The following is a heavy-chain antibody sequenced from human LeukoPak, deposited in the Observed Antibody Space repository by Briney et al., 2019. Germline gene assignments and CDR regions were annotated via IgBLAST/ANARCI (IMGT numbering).Heavy chain of an antibody. V-gene: IGHV3-30*18. D-gene: IGHD1-26*01. Sequence: GGSLRLSCAASGFTFSNYGMHWVRQVPGKGLEWVALISYGGSNEYYARSVKGRFTISRDNSKNTLNLQMNSLRAEDTAVYYCAKDRSIVGTTPRGVDAFDIWGQGTMVTVSS. CDR2: ISYGGSNE. CDR1: GFTFSNYG. CDR3: AKDRSIVGTTPRGVDAFDI. J-gene: IGHJ3*02.